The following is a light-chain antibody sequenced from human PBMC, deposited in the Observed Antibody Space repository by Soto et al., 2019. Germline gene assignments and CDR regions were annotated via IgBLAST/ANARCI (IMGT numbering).Light chain of an antibody. Sequence: EIVMTQSPATLSVSPGESATLSCRASQSISGNLAWYQQKPGLSPRLLIYHTSTRATGAPARFSGSGSGTEFSLTISSLQSEDFAVYYCQRYDNWPLTFGGGTKVDIK. CDR2: HTS. CDR3: QRYDNWPLT. CDR1: QSISGN. J-gene: IGKJ4*01. V-gene: IGKV3-15*01.